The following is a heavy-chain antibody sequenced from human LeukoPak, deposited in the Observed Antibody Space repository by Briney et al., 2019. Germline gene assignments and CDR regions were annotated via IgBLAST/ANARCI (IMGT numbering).Heavy chain of an antibody. CDR3: XKXLYXAYDFNPLDY. D-gene: IGHD5-12*01. Sequence: GGSLRLSCAASGFTFSTYGMHWVRQAPGKGLEWVAFIRYEGSNKYYADSVKGRFTISRDNSKNTLYLQMNSLRAEDTAVYYCXKXLYXAYDFNPLDYWGQGTLVTVSS. V-gene: IGHV3-30*02. CDR1: GFTFSTYG. J-gene: IGHJ4*02. CDR2: IRYEGSNK.